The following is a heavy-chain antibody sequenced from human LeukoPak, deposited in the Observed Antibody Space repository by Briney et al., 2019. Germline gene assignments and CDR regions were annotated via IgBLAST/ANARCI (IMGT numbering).Heavy chain of an antibody. V-gene: IGHV3-48*04. D-gene: IGHD4-17*01. Sequence: VGSLRLSCAASGFTFSRFSMNWVRQAPGKGLEWVSYISSSSGTIYYADSVKGRFTISRDNAKNSLYLQMNSLRAEDTAVYYCARVDYGDYAGEDYWGQGTLVTVSS. CDR2: ISSSSGTI. CDR1: GFTFSRFS. CDR3: ARVDYGDYAGEDY. J-gene: IGHJ4*02.